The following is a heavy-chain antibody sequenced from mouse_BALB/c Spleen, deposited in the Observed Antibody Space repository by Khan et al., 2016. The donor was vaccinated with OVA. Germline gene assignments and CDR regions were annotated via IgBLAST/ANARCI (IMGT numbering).Heavy chain of an antibody. D-gene: IGHD1-1*01. V-gene: IGHV1-7*01. CDR1: GYTFINYW. J-gene: IGHJ2*01. CDR3: ARRGRRWDFDY. Sequence: QVQLKQSGAELAKPGASVKMSCKASGYTFINYWILWVKQRPGQGLEWIGYINPRTGYTEYNQNFKDKATSTADKSSSTPYMQLSSLTSEDSAVYYCARRGRRWDFDYWGQGTTLTVSS. CDR2: INPRTGYT.